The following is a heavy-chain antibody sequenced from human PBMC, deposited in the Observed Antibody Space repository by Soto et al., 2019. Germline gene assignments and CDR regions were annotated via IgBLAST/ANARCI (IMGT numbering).Heavy chain of an antibody. J-gene: IGHJ4*02. CDR2: IGYDGSNE. CDR3: ARALPPSMVRGFDY. V-gene: IGHV3-33*01. Sequence: QVQLEESGGGVVQPGRSLTLSCAASGFTFSSYGMHWVRQAPGKGLEWVALIGYDGSNEYYVDSVKGRFTISRDDSRNTLSLQMNSLRPEDTAVYYCARALPPSMVRGFDYWGQGTLVTVSP. D-gene: IGHD3-10*01. CDR1: GFTFSSYG.